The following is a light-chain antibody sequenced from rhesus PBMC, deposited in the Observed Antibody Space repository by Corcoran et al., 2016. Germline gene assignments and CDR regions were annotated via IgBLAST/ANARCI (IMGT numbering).Light chain of an antibody. V-gene: IGKV1-18*01. J-gene: IGKJ4*01. CDR2: AAS. Sequence: DIQMTQSPSSLSASVGDKVTITCRASQGISSWLAWYQQKPGKAPQLLIYAASSLQTGDPSRFSGSGSGTDYTLTISSLPPEDFATYYCQQGYNTPLTFGGGTKVEIK. CDR1: QGISSW. CDR3: QQGYNTPLT.